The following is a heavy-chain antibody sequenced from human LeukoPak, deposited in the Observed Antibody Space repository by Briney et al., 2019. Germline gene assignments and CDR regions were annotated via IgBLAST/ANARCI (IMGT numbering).Heavy chain of an antibody. Sequence: SETLSLTCTVSGVSISSSCYYWGWIRQPPGKGLEWIGSIDSDGTYYNPSLKSRIAMSVDTSKNQFSLSLRSVTAADTSVYYCARQEAAVLFFQHWGQGTLVTVS. V-gene: IGHV4-39*01. CDR3: ARQEAAVLFFQH. J-gene: IGHJ1*01. D-gene: IGHD6-13*01. CDR1: GVSISSSCYY. CDR2: IDSDGT.